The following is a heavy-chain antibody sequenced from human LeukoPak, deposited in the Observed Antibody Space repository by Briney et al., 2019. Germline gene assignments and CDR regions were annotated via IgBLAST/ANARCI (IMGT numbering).Heavy chain of an antibody. CDR3: ARDWYSSSWYY. CDR1: GDSISSDNW. V-gene: IGHV4/OR15-8*01. Sequence: SETLSLTCVVSGDSISSDNWWNWVRQPPGKGLEWIGEIFHNGSPNYNPSLKSRVTMSVDKSTNQFSLRLSSVTAADTAVYYCARDWYSSSWYYWGQGTLVTVSS. J-gene: IGHJ4*02. CDR2: IFHNGSP. D-gene: IGHD6-13*01.